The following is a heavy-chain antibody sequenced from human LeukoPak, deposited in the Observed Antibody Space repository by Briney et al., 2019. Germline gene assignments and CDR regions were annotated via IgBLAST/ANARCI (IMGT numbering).Heavy chain of an antibody. V-gene: IGHV4-39*01. J-gene: IGHJ5*02. CDR2: IYYSGST. CDR1: GGSISSSNYY. D-gene: IGHD3-10*01. Sequence: SETLSLTCTVSGGSISSSNYYWGWIRQPPGKGLEWIGNIYYSGSTYYIPSLRSRVTISVDSSNNQFSLKLSSVTAADTAVYYCARLSALLNGFDPWGQGALVTVSS. CDR3: ARLSALLNGFDP.